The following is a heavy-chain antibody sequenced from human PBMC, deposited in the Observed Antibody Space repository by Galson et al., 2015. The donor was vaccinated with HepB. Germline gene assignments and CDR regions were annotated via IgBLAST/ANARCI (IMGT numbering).Heavy chain of an antibody. CDR3: ASGVWNYYGMNV. D-gene: IGHD3-10*01. V-gene: IGHV3-74*01. CDR1: GFIFSSYW. J-gene: IGHJ6*02. Sequence: SLRLSCAASGFIFSSYWMQWVRQVPGKGLVWVSRIKNDGSNTSYADFAKGRFTISRDSATNTLHLEMNSLRVEDTAVYYCASGVWNYYGMNVWGQGTTVTVSS. CDR2: IKNDGSNT.